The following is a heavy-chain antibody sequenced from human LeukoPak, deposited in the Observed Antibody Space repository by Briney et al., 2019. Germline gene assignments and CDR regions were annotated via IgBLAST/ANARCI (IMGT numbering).Heavy chain of an antibody. CDR2: IYSSGST. J-gene: IGHJ4*02. CDR3: ARGIIAARLGY. CDR1: GGSISSSSYY. D-gene: IGHD6-6*01. V-gene: IGHV4-39*07. Sequence: SETLSLTCTVSGGSISSSSYYWGWIRQPPGKGLEWIGSIYSSGSTYYNPSLKSRVTISVDTSKNQFSLKLSSVTAADTAVYYCARGIIAARLGYWGQGTLVTVSS.